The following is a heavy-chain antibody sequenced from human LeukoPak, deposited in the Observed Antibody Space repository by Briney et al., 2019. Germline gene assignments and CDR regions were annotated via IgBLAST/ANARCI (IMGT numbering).Heavy chain of an antibody. Sequence: GESLRLSCAASGFSFGSYAMSWVRQAPGKGLEWVSAISGSGGSTYYADSVKGRFTISRDNSKNTLYLQMNSLRAEDTAVYYCAKGHRISAAAGTPGYYGMDVWGQGTTVTVSS. CDR1: GFSFGSYA. V-gene: IGHV3-23*01. CDR3: AKGHRISAAAGTPGYYGMDV. CDR2: ISGSGGST. D-gene: IGHD6-13*01. J-gene: IGHJ6*02.